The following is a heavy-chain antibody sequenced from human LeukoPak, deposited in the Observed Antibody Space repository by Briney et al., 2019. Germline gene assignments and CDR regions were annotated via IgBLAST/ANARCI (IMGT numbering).Heavy chain of an antibody. V-gene: IGHV4-39*07. CDR2: VYYTGRT. D-gene: IGHD3-10*01. CDR1: GGSVISTTYY. J-gene: IGHJ4*02. CDR3: AAMVRGDNFDY. Sequence: SEALSLTCTVSGGSVISTTYYWSWVRQPPGKRLEWIGSVYYTGRTFYNPSLKSRVTISVDTSKKQFSLKLSSVTAADTAVYYCAAMVRGDNFDYWGQGTLVTVSS.